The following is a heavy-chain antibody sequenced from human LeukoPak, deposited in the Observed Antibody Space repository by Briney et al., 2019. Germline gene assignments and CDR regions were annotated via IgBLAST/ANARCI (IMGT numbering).Heavy chain of an antibody. J-gene: IGHJ4*02. CDR3: ARMWDYYDSSGLGG. Sequence: ASVKVSRKASGGTFSSYAISWVRQAPGQGPEWMGGIIPIFGTANYAQKFQGRVTITADESTSTAYMELSSLRSEDTAVYYCARMWDYYDSSGLGGWGQGTLVTVSS. D-gene: IGHD3-22*01. CDR1: GGTFSSYA. V-gene: IGHV1-69*13. CDR2: IIPIFGTA.